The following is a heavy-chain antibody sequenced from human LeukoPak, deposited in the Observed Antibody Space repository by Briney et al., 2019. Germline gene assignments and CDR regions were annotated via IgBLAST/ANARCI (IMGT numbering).Heavy chain of an antibody. CDR3: AKVKSYQPIAAADGVDP. J-gene: IGHJ5*02. CDR1: GFTFSSYA. CDR2: ISGSGGST. Sequence: GGSLRLSCAASGFTFSSYAMSWVRQAPGKGLEWVSAISGSGGSTYYADSVKGRFTISRDNSKNTLYPQMNSLRAEDTAVYYCAKVKSYQPIAAADGVDPWGQGTLVTVSS. D-gene: IGHD6-13*01. V-gene: IGHV3-23*01.